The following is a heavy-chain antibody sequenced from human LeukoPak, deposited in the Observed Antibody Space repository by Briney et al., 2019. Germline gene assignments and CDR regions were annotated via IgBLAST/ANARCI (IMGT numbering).Heavy chain of an antibody. V-gene: IGHV3-7*05. CDR2: IKEDGSQK. J-gene: IGHJ4*02. CDR3: VRSGRVSGAGIPY. CDR1: GFTFRDHI. D-gene: IGHD3-10*01. Sequence: SGGSLRLSCVGSGFTFRDHIMSWVRQAPGKWPEWVANIKEDGSQKNYVDSVKGRFTISRDNAKNSVFLEMNSLRAEGTAIYYCVRSGRVSGAGIPYWGQGTLVTVSS.